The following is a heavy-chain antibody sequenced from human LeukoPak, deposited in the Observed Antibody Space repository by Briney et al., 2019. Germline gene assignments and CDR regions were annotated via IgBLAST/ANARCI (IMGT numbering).Heavy chain of an antibody. CDR3: AKDYPTGTPAYPVGDIY. CDR2: ISETGAAT. V-gene: IGHV3-23*01. Sequence: GGSLRLSCTVSGFTLRSYAMNWVRQAPGKGLEWVSAISETGAATYYADSVRGRFTISRDSSKNTLFLQMDSLRADDTAMYFCAKDYPTGTPAYPVGDIYWGQGTLVTVSS. J-gene: IGHJ4*02. CDR1: GFTLRSYA. D-gene: IGHD4-17*01.